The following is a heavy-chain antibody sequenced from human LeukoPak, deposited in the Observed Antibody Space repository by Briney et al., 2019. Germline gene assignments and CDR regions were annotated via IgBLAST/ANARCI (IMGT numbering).Heavy chain of an antibody. CDR2: IYYSGST. V-gene: IGHV4-30-4*01. D-gene: IGHD3-22*01. CDR1: GGSISSGDYY. CDR3: ARAFLTYYYDSSGYYYSDY. J-gene: IGHJ4*02. Sequence: PSETLSLTCTVSGGSISSGDYYWSWIRQPPGKGLEWIGYIYYSGSTYYNPSLKSRVTISVDTSKNQFSLKLSSVTAADTAVYYCARAFLTYYYDSSGYYYSDYWGQGTLVTVSS.